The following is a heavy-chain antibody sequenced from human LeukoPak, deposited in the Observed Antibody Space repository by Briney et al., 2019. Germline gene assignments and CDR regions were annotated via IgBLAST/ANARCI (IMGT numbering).Heavy chain of an antibody. CDR1: GYTFTSYY. CDR3: ARDGYSSWYPIFNAPPSPQIDY. V-gene: IGHV1-46*01. J-gene: IGHJ4*02. D-gene: IGHD6-13*01. Sequence: GASVKVSCKASGYTFTSYYMRWVRQAPGQGLEWMGIINPSGGSTSYAQKFQGRVTMTRDTSTSTVYMELSSLRSEDTAVYYCARDGYSSWYPIFNAPPSPQIDYWGQGTLVTVSS. CDR2: INPSGGST.